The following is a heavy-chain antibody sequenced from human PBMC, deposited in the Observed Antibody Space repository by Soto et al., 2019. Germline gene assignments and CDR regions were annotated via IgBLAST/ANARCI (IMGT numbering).Heavy chain of an antibody. V-gene: IGHV5-51*01. D-gene: IGHD5-12*01. CDR1: GYSFTSYW. CDR3: ARPVTEGMATLYFDY. Sequence: GESLKISCKGSGYSFTSYWIGWVRQMPGKGLEWMGIIYPGDSDTRYSPSFQGQVTISADKSISTAYLQWSSLKASDTAMYYCARPVTEGMATLYFDYWGQVTLVTVSS. J-gene: IGHJ4*02. CDR2: IYPGDSDT.